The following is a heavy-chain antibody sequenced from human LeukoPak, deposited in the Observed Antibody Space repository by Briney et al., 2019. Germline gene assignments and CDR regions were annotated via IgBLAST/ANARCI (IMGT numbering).Heavy chain of an antibody. D-gene: IGHD3-22*01. V-gene: IGHV3-53*01. J-gene: IGHJ4*02. CDR1: GFTVSSNY. CDR2: IYSGGST. Sequence: VGSLRLSCAASGFTVSSNYMSWVRQAPGKGLEWVSVIYSGGSTYYADSVKGRFTISRDNSKNTLYLQMNSLRAEDTAVYYCARPSEDYYDSSGLDYWGQGTLVTVSS. CDR3: ARPSEDYYDSSGLDY.